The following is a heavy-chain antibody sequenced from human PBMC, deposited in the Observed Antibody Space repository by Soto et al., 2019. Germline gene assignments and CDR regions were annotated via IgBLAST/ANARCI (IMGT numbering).Heavy chain of an antibody. V-gene: IGHV1-69*01. D-gene: IGHD4-17*01. CDR1: GGTFISYA. CDR3: ARGRVTTYLTAFDH. J-gene: IGHJ4*02. CDR2: IIPVFGTA. Sequence: QVQLVQSGAEVKKPGSSVKVSCKASGGTFISYAISWVRQAPGRGLEWMGGIIPVFGTANYTQKFQGRVTITADESTSTAYMELSSLRSEDTALYYCARGRVTTYLTAFDHWGQGTLVTVSS.